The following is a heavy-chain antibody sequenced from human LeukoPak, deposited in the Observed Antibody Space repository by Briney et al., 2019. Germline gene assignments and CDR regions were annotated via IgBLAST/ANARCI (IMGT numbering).Heavy chain of an antibody. J-gene: IGHJ4*02. CDR1: RFTFTSYA. Sequence: GVSLSLSCAASRFTFTSYAMSRVPQAPGKGLEGSSTIMGSGCSTSYADSVKGRFTISRDNSKHTLYLQMNSLRAEDTAIYHCAKERSGTSVAGTNFDSWGQGTLVTVSS. CDR3: AKERSGTSVAGTNFDS. V-gene: IGHV3-23*01. D-gene: IGHD6-19*01. CDR2: IMGSGCST.